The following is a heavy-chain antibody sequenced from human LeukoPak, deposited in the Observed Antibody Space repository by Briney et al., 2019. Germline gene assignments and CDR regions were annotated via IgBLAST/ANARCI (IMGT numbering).Heavy chain of an antibody. CDR2: ISGSGGST. V-gene: IGHV3-23*01. D-gene: IGHD6-19*01. CDR3: AKAPALSGWYAIDY. J-gene: IGHJ4*02. CDR1: GFTFSSYA. Sequence: TGGSLRLSCAASGFTFSSYAMSWVRQAPGKGLEWVSAISGSGGSTYYADSVKGRFTISRDNSKNTLYLQMNSLRAEDTAVYYCAKAPALSGWYAIDYWGQGTLVTVSS.